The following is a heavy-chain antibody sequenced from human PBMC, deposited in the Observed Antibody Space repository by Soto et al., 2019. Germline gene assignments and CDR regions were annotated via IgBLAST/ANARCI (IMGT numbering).Heavy chain of an antibody. CDR2: INPSSGST. D-gene: IGHD3-22*01. Sequence: GASVKVSCKASGYTFTSYAMHWVRQAPGQRLEWMGMINPSSGSTNYAQKFQGRVTMTRDTSTSTVYMELSSLRSEDTAVYYCARKGMYYYDSSGYYAPFDYWGQGTLVTVSS. J-gene: IGHJ4*02. CDR1: GYTFTSYA. CDR3: ARKGMYYYDSSGYYAPFDY. V-gene: IGHV1-46*01.